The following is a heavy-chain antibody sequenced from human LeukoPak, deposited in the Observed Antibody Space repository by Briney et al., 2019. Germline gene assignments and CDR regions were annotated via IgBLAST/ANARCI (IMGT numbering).Heavy chain of an antibody. V-gene: IGHV4-61*02. Sequence: PSETLSLTCTVSGYSINSGYYWSWIRQPAGQGLEWIGRIYTSGSTNYNPSLKSRVTISVDTSKNQFSLKLSSVTAADTAVYYCAREGSHHALYYWGQGTLVTVSS. D-gene: IGHD2-15*01. CDR1: GYSINSGYY. J-gene: IGHJ4*02. CDR3: AREGSHHALYY. CDR2: IYTSGST.